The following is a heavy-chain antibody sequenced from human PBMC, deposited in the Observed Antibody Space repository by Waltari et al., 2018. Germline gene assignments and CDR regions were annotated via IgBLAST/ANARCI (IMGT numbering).Heavy chain of an antibody. CDR3: ARGDGDYVYYYYYGMDV. V-gene: IGHV4-34*01. CDR1: GGSFSGYY. J-gene: IGHJ6*02. CDR2: INHRGST. D-gene: IGHD4-17*01. Sequence: QVQLQQWGAGLLKPSETLSLTCAVHGGSFSGYYGSWIRQPPGKGLECIGEINHRGSTNYNPSLKSRVTISVDTSKNQFSLKLSSVTAADTAVYYCARGDGDYVYYYYYGMDVWGQGTTVTVSS.